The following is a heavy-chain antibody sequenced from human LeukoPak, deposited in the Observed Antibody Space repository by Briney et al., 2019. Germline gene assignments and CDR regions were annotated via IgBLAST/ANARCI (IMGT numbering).Heavy chain of an antibody. V-gene: IGHV4-34*01. CDR1: GGSFSGYY. CDR2: INHSGST. D-gene: IGHD3-10*01. Sequence: SETLSLTCAVYGGSFSGYYWSWVRQPPGKGLEWIGEINHSGSTNYNPSLKSRVTISVDTSKNQFSLKLSSVTAADTAVYYCARVYYGSGRSEDYWGQGTLVTVSS. J-gene: IGHJ4*02. CDR3: ARVYYGSGRSEDY.